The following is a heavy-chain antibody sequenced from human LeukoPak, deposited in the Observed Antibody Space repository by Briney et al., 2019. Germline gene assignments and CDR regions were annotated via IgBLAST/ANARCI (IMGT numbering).Heavy chain of an antibody. CDR1: GGSFSGYY. V-gene: IGHV4-34*01. CDR3: ARRGYCSGGSCYAGLNWFDP. CDR2: INRSGST. D-gene: IGHD2-15*01. J-gene: IGHJ5*02. Sequence: SETLSLTCAVYGGSFSGYYWSWIRQPPGKGLEWIGEINRSGSTNYNPSLKSRVTISVDTSKNQFSLKLSSVTAADTAVYYCARRGYCSGGSCYAGLNWFDPWGQGTLVTVSS.